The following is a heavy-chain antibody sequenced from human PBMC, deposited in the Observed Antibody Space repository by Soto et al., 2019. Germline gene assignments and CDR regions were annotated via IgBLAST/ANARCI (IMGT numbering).Heavy chain of an antibody. CDR2: ISYDGSNK. CDR1: GFTFSSYG. V-gene: IGHV3-30*18. CDR3: AKMTTGYGMDV. J-gene: IGHJ6*04. Sequence: QVQLVESGGGVVQPGRSLRLSCAASGFTFSSYGMHWVRQAPGKGLEWVAVISYDGSNKYYADSVKGRFTISRDNSKNTLYLQMNSLRAEDTAVYYCAKMTTGYGMDVWGKGTTVTVSS. D-gene: IGHD4-17*01.